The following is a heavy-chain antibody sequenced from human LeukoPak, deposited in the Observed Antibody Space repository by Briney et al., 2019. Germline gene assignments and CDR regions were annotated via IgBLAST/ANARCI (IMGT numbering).Heavy chain of an antibody. D-gene: IGHD2-15*01. V-gene: IGHV3-23*01. CDR2: MSGSGGST. CDR3: ANRGYCSGGRCYWFFQH. J-gene: IGHJ1*01. Sequence: PGGSLRLSCAASGFTFSRYAMSWVRQAPGKGREGFSAMSGSGGSTYYADSVKGRFTIPRDNSKNTLYLQMNSLRAEDTAVYYCANRGYCSGGRCYWFFQHWGQGTLVTVSS. CDR1: GFTFSRYA.